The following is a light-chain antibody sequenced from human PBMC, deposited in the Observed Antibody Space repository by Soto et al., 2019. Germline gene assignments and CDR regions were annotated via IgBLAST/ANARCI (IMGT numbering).Light chain of an antibody. V-gene: IGKV3-20*01. CDR1: QSVSSSY. CDR3: QQYGSAPRT. J-gene: IGKJ1*01. Sequence: EIVLTQSPGTLSLSPGERATLSCRASQSVSSSYLAWYQQKPGQAPRLRIYGASSRAPAIPERFSGSGSGTDLTLTIRRLEPEDFAVCYCQQYGSAPRTFGQGTKGEI. CDR2: GAS.